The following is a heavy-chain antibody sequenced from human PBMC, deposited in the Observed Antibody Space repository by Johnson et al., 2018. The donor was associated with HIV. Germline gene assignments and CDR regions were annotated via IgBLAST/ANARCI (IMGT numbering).Heavy chain of an antibody. Sequence: VKLVESVGGLVKPGGSLRLSCAASGFTVSSNYMSWVRQAPGKGLEWVANIKQDGSEKRYVDSVKGRFTISRDNAKNSLYLQMNSLRAEDTAVYYCARTLGMGLVGSFDIWGQGTMVTVSS. D-gene: IGHD6-19*01. J-gene: IGHJ3*02. CDR3: ARTLGMGLVGSFDI. CDR2: IKQDGSEK. V-gene: IGHV3-7*01. CDR1: GFTVSSNY.